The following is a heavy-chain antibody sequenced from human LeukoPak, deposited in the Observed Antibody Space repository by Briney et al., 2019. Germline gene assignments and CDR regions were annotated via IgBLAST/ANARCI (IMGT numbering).Heavy chain of an antibody. D-gene: IGHD2-8*02. CDR1: GYTFTSYG. V-gene: IGHV1-18*01. Sequence: ASVKVSCKASGYTFTSYGISWVRQAPGQGLEWMGWISAYNGNTNYAQKLQGRVTMTTDTSTSTAYMELRSLRSDDTAVYYCARDTGTPPAPSFDYWGQGTLVTVSS. CDR2: ISAYNGNT. J-gene: IGHJ4*02. CDR3: ARDTGTPPAPSFDY.